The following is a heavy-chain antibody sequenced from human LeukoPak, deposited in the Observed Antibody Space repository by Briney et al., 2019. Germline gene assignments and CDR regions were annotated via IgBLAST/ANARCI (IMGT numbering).Heavy chain of an antibody. V-gene: IGHV6-1*01. CDR3: ARSGGHDAFDI. J-gene: IGHJ3*02. Sequence: SHTLSLTCAISGDSVSSYSAAWSWIRQSPSRGIEWLGRTYYRSKWYNDYAVSVKSRIAINPDTSKNQFSLQLTSVTPEDTAVYYCARSGGHDAFDIWGQGTMVTVSS. CDR1: GDSVSSYSAA. CDR2: TYYRSKWYN. D-gene: IGHD4-23*01.